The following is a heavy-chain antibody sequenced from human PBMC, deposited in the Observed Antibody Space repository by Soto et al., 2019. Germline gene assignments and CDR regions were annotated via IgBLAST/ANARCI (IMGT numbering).Heavy chain of an antibody. V-gene: IGHV1-69*02. Sequence: QVQLVQSGAEVKKPGSSVKVSCKASGGTFSSYTISWVRQAPGQGLEWMGRIIPILGIANYAQKFQGRVTITAEKSTSTAYLGLSSLRLEDTAGYYCAISFCSSPSCPFAYWGQGTLVTVSS. CDR3: AISFCSSPSCPFAY. J-gene: IGHJ4*02. CDR1: GGTFSSYT. CDR2: IIPILGIA. D-gene: IGHD2-2*01.